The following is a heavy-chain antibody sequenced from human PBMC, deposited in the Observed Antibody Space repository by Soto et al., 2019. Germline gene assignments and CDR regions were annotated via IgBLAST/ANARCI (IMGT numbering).Heavy chain of an antibody. D-gene: IGHD3-16*01. CDR2: IVVGSGNT. CDR3: AADPEGGPYYGMDV. CDR1: GFTFTSSA. J-gene: IGHJ6*02. V-gene: IGHV1-58*01. Sequence: QMQLVQSGPEVKKPGTSVKVSCKASGFTFTSSAVQWVRQARGQRLEWIGWIVVGSGNTNYAQKFQERVTITRDMSTSTAYMELSSLRSEDTAVDYCAADPEGGPYYGMDVWGQGTTVTVSS.